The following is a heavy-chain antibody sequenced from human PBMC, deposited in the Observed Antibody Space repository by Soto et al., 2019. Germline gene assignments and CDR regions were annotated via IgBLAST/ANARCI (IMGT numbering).Heavy chain of an antibody. CDR1: GFTFSSYA. D-gene: IGHD3-3*01. CDR3: ARDPQPSEAPDY. CDR2: ISYDGSNK. Sequence: PGGSLRLSCAASGFTFSSYAMHWVRQAPGKGLEWVAVISYDGSNKYYADSVKGRFTISRDNSKNTLYLQMNSLRAEDTAVYYCARDPQPSEAPDYWGQGTLVTVSS. J-gene: IGHJ4*02. V-gene: IGHV3-30-3*01.